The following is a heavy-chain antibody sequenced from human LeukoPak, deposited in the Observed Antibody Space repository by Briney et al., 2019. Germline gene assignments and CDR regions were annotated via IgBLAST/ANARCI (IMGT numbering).Heavy chain of an antibody. CDR3: ARIPDPSIAVAGIYFDY. D-gene: IGHD6-19*01. J-gene: IGHJ4*02. Sequence: SSETLSLTCAVYGGSFSGYYWSWIRQPPGKGLEWIGSIYYSGSTYYNPSLKSRVTISVDTSKNQFSLKLSSVTAADTAVYYCARIPDPSIAVAGIYFDYWGQGTLVTVSS. CDR1: GGSFSGYY. V-gene: IGHV4-34*01. CDR2: IYYSGST.